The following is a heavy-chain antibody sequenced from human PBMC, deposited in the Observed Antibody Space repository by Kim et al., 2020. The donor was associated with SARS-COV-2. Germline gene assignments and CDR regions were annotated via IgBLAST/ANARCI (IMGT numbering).Heavy chain of an antibody. CDR2: ISAYYGST. D-gene: IGHD3-16*01. CDR1: GYTFPDYG. J-gene: IGHJ4*02. V-gene: IGHV1-18*04. CDR3: VRESAWGSGKYVWFGY. Sequence: ASVKVSCKASGYTFPDYGISWVRQAPGQGLEWMGWISAYYGSTNYAEDFQGRIILTRDTSTTTAYMELRSLRSDDTAVHYCVRESAWGSGKYVWFGYWGQGTLVTVSS.